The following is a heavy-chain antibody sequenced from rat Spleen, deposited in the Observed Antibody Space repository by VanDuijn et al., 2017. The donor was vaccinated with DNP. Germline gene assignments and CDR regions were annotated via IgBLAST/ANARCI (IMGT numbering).Heavy chain of an antibody. D-gene: IGHD1-12*02. CDR1: GFTFSYYW. J-gene: IGHJ2*01. CDR3: VRPDYYDGSYPHY. V-gene: IGHV5-31*01. CDR2: ITSGSGTT. Sequence: EVQLVESGGDLVQPGRSLKLSCVASGFTFSYYWMAWVRQVPGKGLEWIASITSGSGTTSYADAVKGRFTISRDNAKSTLYLQMYSLRSEDMATYYCVRPDYYDGSYPHYWGQGVMVTVSS.